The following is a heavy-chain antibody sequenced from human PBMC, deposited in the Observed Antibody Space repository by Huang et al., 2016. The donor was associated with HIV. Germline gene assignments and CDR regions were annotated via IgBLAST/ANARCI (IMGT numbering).Heavy chain of an antibody. V-gene: IGHV1-2*02. D-gene: IGHD3-10*01. CDR2: VNPRSGAT. Sequence: QVQLVPSGAEVKKPGASVKVYCRNSGYIFTDYYIHWVRQAPGQGLEWMGWVNPRSGATNQAQRVQGRLHMTTDTSTSAVYMELANLRSDDTAVYYCARAVVRGLSISFDPWGQGTLVTVSS. J-gene: IGHJ5*02. CDR1: GYIFTDYY. CDR3: ARAVVRGLSISFDP.